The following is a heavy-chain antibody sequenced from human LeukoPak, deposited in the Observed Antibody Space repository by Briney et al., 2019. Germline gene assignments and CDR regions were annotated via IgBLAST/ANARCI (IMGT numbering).Heavy chain of an antibody. CDR2: IYYSGST. V-gene: IGHV4-39*02. D-gene: IGHD6-19*01. CDR1: GGSISSSSYY. J-gene: IGHJ4*02. Sequence: PSETLSLTCTVSGGSISSSSYYWGWIRRPPGKGLEWIGSIYYSGSTYYNPSLKSRVTISVDTSKNQFSLKLSSVTAADTAVYYCARERGGQWLLRGSFDYWGQGTLVTVSS. CDR3: ARERGGQWLLRGSFDY.